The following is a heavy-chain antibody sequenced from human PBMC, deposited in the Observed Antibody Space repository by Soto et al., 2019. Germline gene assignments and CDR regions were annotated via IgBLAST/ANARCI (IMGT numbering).Heavy chain of an antibody. Sequence: GGSLRLSCAASGFTFSNAWMSWVRQAPGKGLEWVGRIKSKTDGGTTDYAAPVKGRFTISRDDSKNTLYLQMNSLKTEDTAVYYCGSGAQGVGRREYQLLYDAFDIWGQGTMVTVSS. J-gene: IGHJ3*02. D-gene: IGHD2-2*02. CDR3: GSGAQGVGRREYQLLYDAFDI. V-gene: IGHV3-15*01. CDR2: IKSKTDGGTT. CDR1: GFTFSNAW.